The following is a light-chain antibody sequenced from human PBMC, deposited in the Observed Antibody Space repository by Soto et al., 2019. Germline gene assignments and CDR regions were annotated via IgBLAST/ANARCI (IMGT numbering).Light chain of an antibody. J-gene: IGLJ3*02. CDR2: EVS. CDR3: SSYTSGSTLR. Sequence: QSALTQPASVSGSPGQSITISCTGTSSDVGGYNYVSWYQQHPGKAPKLMIYEVSNRPSGVSYRFSGSKSGNTASLTISGLQAEDEADYYCSSYTSGSTLRFGGGTKVTVL. V-gene: IGLV2-14*01. CDR1: SSDVGGYNY.